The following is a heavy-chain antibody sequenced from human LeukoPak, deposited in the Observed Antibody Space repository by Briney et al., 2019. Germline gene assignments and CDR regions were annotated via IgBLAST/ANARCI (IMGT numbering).Heavy chain of an antibody. V-gene: IGHV3-33*06. CDR2: IWYDGSNK. CDR1: GFTFFSYG. D-gene: IGHD5/OR15-5a*01. Sequence: GGSLRLSCAASGFTFFSYGMHWVRQAPGKGLEWVAVIWYDGSNKYYADSVKGRFTISRDNSKNTLYLQMNSLRAEDTAVYYCAKRGVYAFDIWGQGTMVTVSS. CDR3: AKRGVYAFDI. J-gene: IGHJ3*02.